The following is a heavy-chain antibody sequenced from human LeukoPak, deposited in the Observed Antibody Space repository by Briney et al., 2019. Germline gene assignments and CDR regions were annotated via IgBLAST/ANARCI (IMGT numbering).Heavy chain of an antibody. Sequence: SETLSLTCTVSGGSISSGGYYWSWIRQHPGKGLEWIGYIYYSGSTYYNPSLKSRVTISVDTSKNQFSLKLSSVTAADTAVYYCARGRDYSSWFDPWGQGTLVTVSS. V-gene: IGHV4-31*03. D-gene: IGHD4-11*01. CDR1: GGSISSGGYY. CDR2: IYYSGST. CDR3: ARGRDYSSWFDP. J-gene: IGHJ5*02.